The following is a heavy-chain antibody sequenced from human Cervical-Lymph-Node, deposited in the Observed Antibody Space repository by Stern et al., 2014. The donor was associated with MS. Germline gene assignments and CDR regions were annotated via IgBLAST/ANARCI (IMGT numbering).Heavy chain of an antibody. V-gene: IGHV3-9*01. Sequence: EQLVQSGGGLVQPGRSLRLSCAGSRFNFDDYAMHWVRQAPGRGLEWVSSISWNSGSMEYADSVKGRFTISRDNAKNSLYLQMDSLRVEDTAIYYCAKDISSGRWEAQYYYGMDVWGQGTTVTVSS. CDR3: AKDISSGRWEAQYYYGMDV. J-gene: IGHJ6*02. CDR2: ISWNSGSM. CDR1: RFNFDDYA. D-gene: IGHD6-19*01.